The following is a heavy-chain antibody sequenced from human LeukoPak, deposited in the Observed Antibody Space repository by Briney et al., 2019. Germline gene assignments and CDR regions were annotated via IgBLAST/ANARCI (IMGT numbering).Heavy chain of an antibody. Sequence: GASVKVSCKASGYTFTGYYMHWVRQAPGQGLEWMGWIDPNSGGTNYAQKFQGRVTMTRDTSISTAYMELSRLTSDDTAVYYCARDGRLRNGYDNFYIWGQGTLVTVSS. V-gene: IGHV1-2*02. CDR3: ARDGRLRNGYDNFYI. CDR1: GYTFTGYY. D-gene: IGHD5-18*01. J-gene: IGHJ4*02. CDR2: IDPNSGGT.